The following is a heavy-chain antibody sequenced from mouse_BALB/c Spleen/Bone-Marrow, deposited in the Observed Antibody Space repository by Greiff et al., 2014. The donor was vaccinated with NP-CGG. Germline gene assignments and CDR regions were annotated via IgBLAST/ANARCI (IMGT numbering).Heavy chain of an antibody. CDR2: IFPGDGST. D-gene: IGHD2-4*01. CDR1: GYTFTSYD. J-gene: IGHJ3*01. CDR3: ARRVYYDYGGRAWFAY. V-gene: IGHV1-85*01. Sequence: VQLQQSGAELVKPGASVKLSCKASGYTFTSYDINWVRQRPEQGLEWIGWIFPGDGSTKYNEKFKGKATLTTDKSSSTAYMQLSRLTSEDSAVYFCARRVYYDYGGRAWFAYWGQGTLVTVSA.